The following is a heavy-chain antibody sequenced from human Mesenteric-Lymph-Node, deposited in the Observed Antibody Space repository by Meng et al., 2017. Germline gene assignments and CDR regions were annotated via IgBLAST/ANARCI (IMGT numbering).Heavy chain of an antibody. CDR1: GFTFSSYW. Sequence: GGSLRLSCAASGFTFSSYWMHWVRQAPGKGLVWVSSISSSSSYIYYADSVKGRFTISRDNAKNSLYLQMNSLRAEDTAVYYCARDGADYGDYDWFDPWGQGTLVTVSS. CDR2: ISSSSSYI. D-gene: IGHD4-17*01. CDR3: ARDGADYGDYDWFDP. V-gene: IGHV3-21*01. J-gene: IGHJ5*02.